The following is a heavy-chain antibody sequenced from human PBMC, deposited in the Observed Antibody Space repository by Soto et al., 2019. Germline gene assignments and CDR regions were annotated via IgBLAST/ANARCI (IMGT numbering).Heavy chain of an antibody. CDR2: IIAYNGNT. J-gene: IGHJ5*02. CDR3: ARDDIVVVVAASARFDP. V-gene: IGHV1-18*01. D-gene: IGHD2-15*01. Sequence: LEWMGWIIAYNGNTNYAQKLQGRVTMTTDTSTSTAYMELRSLRSDDTAVYFCARDDIVVVVAASARFDPWGQGTL.